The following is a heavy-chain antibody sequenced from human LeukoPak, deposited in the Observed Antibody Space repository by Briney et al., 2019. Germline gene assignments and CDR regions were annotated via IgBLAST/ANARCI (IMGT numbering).Heavy chain of an antibody. D-gene: IGHD3-9*01. J-gene: IGHJ4*02. Sequence: SKGYADSVKGRLTISRDNAKNSLYLQMNSLRAEDTAVYYCAKWGDYDVLTGYYVSDYWGQGTLVTISS. V-gene: IGHV3-9*01. CDR2: SK. CDR3: AKWGDYDVLTGYYVSDY.